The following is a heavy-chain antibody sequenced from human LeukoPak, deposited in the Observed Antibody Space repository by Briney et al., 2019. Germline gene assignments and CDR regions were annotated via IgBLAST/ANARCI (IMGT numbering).Heavy chain of an antibody. CDR1: GGSFSGYY. V-gene: IGHV4-59*01. J-gene: IGHJ4*02. CDR3: ARHWDFEDIAVAGPHFDY. CDR2: FYYRGST. D-gene: IGHD6-19*01. Sequence: SETLSLTCAVYGGSFSGYYWNWIRQPPGKGLEWIGYFYYRGSTNHNPSLKSRVTISGDTSKNQLSLKLSSVTAADTAVYYCARHWDFEDIAVAGPHFDYWGQGTLVTVSS.